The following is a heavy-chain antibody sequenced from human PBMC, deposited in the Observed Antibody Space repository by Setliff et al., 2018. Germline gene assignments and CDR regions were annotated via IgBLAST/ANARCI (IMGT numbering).Heavy chain of an antibody. CDR2: ISTRNDT. D-gene: IGHD4-17*01. CDR3: ARRSGDRGMTTGWPDDFDY. J-gene: IGHJ4*01. V-gene: IGHV1-18*01. Sequence: GASVKVSCKASGYIFTRYRITWVRQSPGQGLEWMGWISTRNDTGYAQKFKGRVTLTTDTSTNTAYMELRSLRSDGTAVYYCARRSGDRGMTTGWPDDFDYWGRGTLVTVSS. CDR1: GYIFTRYR.